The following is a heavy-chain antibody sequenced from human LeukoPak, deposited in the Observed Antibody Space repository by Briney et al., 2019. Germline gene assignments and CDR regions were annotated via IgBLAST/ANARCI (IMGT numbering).Heavy chain of an antibody. V-gene: IGHV3-30*02. J-gene: IGHJ4*02. CDR1: GFTFSSYG. CDR2: IRYDGSNK. Sequence: PGGSLRLSCAASGFTFSSYGMHWVRQAPGKGLEWVAFIRYDGSNKYYADSVKGRFTISRDNSKNTLYLQMNSLRAEDTAVYYCAKSAGRCQLLFDVPTNDYWGQGTLVTVSS. D-gene: IGHD2-2*01. CDR3: AKSAGRCQLLFDVPTNDY.